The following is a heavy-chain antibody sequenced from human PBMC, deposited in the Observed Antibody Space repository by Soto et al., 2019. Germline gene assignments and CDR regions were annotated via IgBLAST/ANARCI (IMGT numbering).Heavy chain of an antibody. V-gene: IGHV3-30-3*01. CDR1: GFTFSDHA. J-gene: IGHJ5*02. Sequence: QVQLVESGGGVVQPGTSLTLSCATSGFTFSDHAMHWVRQAPGKGLEWVTHISYIGDTKLYGASVKGRFTVSRENLKNTRYLQMGSLRHDDTAVYYWVAEVGPRDSGPWGQGTLFTVSS. D-gene: IGHD6-19*01. CDR3: VAEVGPRDSGP. CDR2: ISYIGDTK.